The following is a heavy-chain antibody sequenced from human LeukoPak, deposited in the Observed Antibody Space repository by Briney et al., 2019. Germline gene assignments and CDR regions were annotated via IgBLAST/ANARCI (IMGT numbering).Heavy chain of an antibody. D-gene: IGHD3-10*01. J-gene: IGHJ3*02. CDR2: IYHSGST. Sequence: SETLSLTCAVSGGSISSGGYSWSWIRQPPGKGLEWIGYIYHSGSTYYNPSLKSRVTISVDRSKNQFSPKLSSVTAAGTAVYYCARAGAGETSYGSGSYYNGHDAFDIWGQGTMVTVSS. V-gene: IGHV4-30-2*01. CDR1: GGSISSGGYS. CDR3: ARAGAGETSYGSGSYYNGHDAFDI.